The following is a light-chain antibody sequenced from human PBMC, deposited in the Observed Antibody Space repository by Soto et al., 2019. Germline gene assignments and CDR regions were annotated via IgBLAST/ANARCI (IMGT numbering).Light chain of an antibody. V-gene: IGKV1-27*01. CDR2: AAS. CDR1: QGIIDY. CDR3: QKYNSAPQT. Sequence: DIQMNQSPSSLSASVGDRVTITCRASQGIIDYLAWYQQKPGKAPTLLIYAASTVASGVPSRFSGGGSGTDFTLTISSLQPEDVATYYCQKYNSAPQTFGPGTKVEIK. J-gene: IGKJ1*01.